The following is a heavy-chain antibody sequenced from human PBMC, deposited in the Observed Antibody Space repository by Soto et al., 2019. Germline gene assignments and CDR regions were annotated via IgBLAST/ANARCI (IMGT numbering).Heavy chain of an antibody. Sequence: DSVKVSCKASGYTFTSYYMHWVRQAPGQGLEWMGIINPSGGSTSYAQKFQGRVTMTRDTSTSTVYMELSSLRSEDTAVYYCARAPSIVVVPAAMSDSPSNYYYYYMDVWGKGTTGTGSS. CDR1: GYTFTSYY. V-gene: IGHV1-46*01. J-gene: IGHJ6*03. D-gene: IGHD2-2*01. CDR2: INPSGGST. CDR3: ARAPSIVVVPAAMSDSPSNYYYYYMDV.